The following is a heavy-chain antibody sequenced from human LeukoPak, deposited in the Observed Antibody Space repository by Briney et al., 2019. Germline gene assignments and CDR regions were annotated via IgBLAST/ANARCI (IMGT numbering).Heavy chain of an antibody. Sequence: KSGGSLRLSCEVSGFTFRSHWMHWVRQVPGKGLVWVSRINTDGNDTSYADSVKGRFTISRDNAKSTLYLQMNSLRAEDTAVYYCARDPSGTIFVPLGLAYFDYWGQGTLVTVSS. CDR1: GFTFRSHW. CDR2: INTDGNDT. D-gene: IGHD3-3*01. J-gene: IGHJ4*02. V-gene: IGHV3-74*01. CDR3: ARDPSGTIFVPLGLAYFDY.